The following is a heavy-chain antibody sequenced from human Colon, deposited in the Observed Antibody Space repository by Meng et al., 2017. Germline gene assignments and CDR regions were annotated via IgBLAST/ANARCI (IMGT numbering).Heavy chain of an antibody. J-gene: IGHJ5*02. CDR2: TYQNGRP. D-gene: IGHD6-19*01. CDR1: GGSITSSDW. Sequence: QVEWRGSGPGLVKPSGTRSLPCTFSGGSITSSDWWSWVRQTPGKGLEWIGETYQNGRPNYNPSLKSRVTISVDKSKNQFSLNMTSVTAADTAVYYCAREVVVAGTRNWLDPWGQGILVTVSS. V-gene: IGHV4-4*02. CDR3: AREVVVAGTRNWLDP.